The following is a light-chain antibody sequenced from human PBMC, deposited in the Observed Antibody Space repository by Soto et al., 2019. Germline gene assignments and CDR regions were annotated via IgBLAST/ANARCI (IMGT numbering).Light chain of an antibody. V-gene: IGKV3-20*01. CDR2: GTS. CDR3: HQHGGTPET. Sequence: EIVLTQSPGTLSLSPGAGGALSCRASHNISSSYVAWYQQKPGRAPRLLMHGTSNRAVGIPDRFSGSGSGTEFTLTISGLEPADSGTYLCHQHGGTPETFGLGTKVEIK. CDR1: HNISSSY. J-gene: IGKJ1*01.